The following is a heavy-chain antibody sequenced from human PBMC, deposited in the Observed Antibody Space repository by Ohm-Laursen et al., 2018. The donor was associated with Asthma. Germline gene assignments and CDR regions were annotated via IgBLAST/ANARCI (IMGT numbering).Heavy chain of an antibody. J-gene: IGHJ6*02. CDR2: IRGSGSTK. Sequence: GSLRLSCAASGFNFSDFYMNWIRQAPGKGLEWVSNIRGSGSTKNYADFVKGRFTISRDNAKRSLYLQMNSLTAEDTAVYYCARDYGFWSGGFGLDVWGQGTTVTVSS. CDR1: GFNFSDFY. CDR3: ARDYGFWSGGFGLDV. V-gene: IGHV3-11*01. D-gene: IGHD3-3*01.